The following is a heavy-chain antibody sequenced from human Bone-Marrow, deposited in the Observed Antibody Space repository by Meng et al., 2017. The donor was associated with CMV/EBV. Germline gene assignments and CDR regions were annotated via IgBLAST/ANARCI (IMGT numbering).Heavy chain of an antibody. V-gene: IGHV3-23*01. CDR2: ISGSGGST. Sequence: GGSLRLSCAASGFTVSSNYMSWVRQAPGKGLEWVSAISGSGGSTYYADSVKGRFTISRDNSKNTLYLQMNSLRAEDTAVYYCAKSLRLRNGPKYSNYVGGADYYYGMDVWGQGTTVTVSS. J-gene: IGHJ6*02. CDR1: GFTVSSNY. D-gene: IGHD4-11*01. CDR3: AKSLRLRNGPKYSNYVGGADYYYGMDV.